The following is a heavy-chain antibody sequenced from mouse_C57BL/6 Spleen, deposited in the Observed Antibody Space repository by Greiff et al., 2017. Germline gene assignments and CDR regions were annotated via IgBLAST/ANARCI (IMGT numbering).Heavy chain of an antibody. D-gene: IGHD2-4*01. CDR1: GYTFTGYW. CDR2: ILPGSGST. Sequence: VQLQQSGAELMKPGASVKLSCKATGYTFTGYWIEWVKQRPGHGLEWIGEILPGSGSTNYTEKFKGKATFTADTSSNTAYMQLSSLTTEDSAIYYCAVYYDYGRAMDYWGQGTSVTVSS. CDR3: AVYYDYGRAMDY. V-gene: IGHV1-9*01. J-gene: IGHJ4*01.